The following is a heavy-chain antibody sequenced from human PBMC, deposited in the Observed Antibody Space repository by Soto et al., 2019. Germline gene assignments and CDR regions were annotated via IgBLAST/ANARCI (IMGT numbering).Heavy chain of an antibody. D-gene: IGHD3-9*01. Sequence: QVQLQESGPGLVKPSETLSLTCTVSGGSVSSGSYYWSWIRQPPGKGLEWIGYIYYSGSTNYNPSHKSRVXLXVXXAKNQFSLKLSSVTAADTAVYYCARIPYDIVAGYGDYGMDVWGQGTTVTVSS. CDR2: IYYSGST. CDR1: GGSVSSGSYY. CDR3: ARIPYDIVAGYGDYGMDV. J-gene: IGHJ6*02. V-gene: IGHV4-61*01.